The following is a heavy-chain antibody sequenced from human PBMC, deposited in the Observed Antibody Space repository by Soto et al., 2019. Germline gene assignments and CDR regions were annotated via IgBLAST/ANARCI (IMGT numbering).Heavy chain of an antibody. D-gene: IGHD3-10*01. CDR3: AKGVLSFHYGMEV. J-gene: IGHJ6*02. CDR1: GFTFNTYP. Sequence: EVQLLQSGGGFRPPGGSVRLSCATSGFTFNTYPMTWVRQAPGKGLGWVASISSTAGRTSSYADSVKVRCAIARDFSDNSVYLEMNNLRVDDTAVYFCAKGVLSFHYGMEVWGQGTTVTVSS. CDR2: ISSTAGRTS. V-gene: IGHV3-23*01.